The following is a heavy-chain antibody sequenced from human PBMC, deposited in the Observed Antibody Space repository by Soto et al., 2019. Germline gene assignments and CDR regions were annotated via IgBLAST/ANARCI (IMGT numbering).Heavy chain of an antibody. Sequence: GGSLRLSCAASGFTFSSYSMNWVRQAPGKGLEWVSSISSSSSYIYYADSVKGRFTISRDNAKNSLYLQMNSQRAEDTAVYYCARVWEAAAGTGAFDIWGQGTMVTVSS. CDR3: ARVWEAAAGTGAFDI. D-gene: IGHD6-13*01. V-gene: IGHV3-21*01. J-gene: IGHJ3*02. CDR2: ISSSSSYI. CDR1: GFTFSSYS.